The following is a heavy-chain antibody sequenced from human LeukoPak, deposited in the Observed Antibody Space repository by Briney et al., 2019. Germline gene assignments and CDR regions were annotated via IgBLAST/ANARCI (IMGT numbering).Heavy chain of an antibody. D-gene: IGHD2/OR15-2a*01. CDR1: GGSITSSNYY. V-gene: IGHV4-61*05. CDR2: ISDSGSI. J-gene: IGHJ5*02. Sequence: PSETLSLTCTVSGGSITSSNYYWSWIRQPPGKGLEWIGYISDSGSINDNPSLKSRVTISVDESKNQFSLKLSSVTAADTAVYYCARLSWPGRGSRFDPWGQGTLVTVSS. CDR3: ARLSWPGRGSRFDP.